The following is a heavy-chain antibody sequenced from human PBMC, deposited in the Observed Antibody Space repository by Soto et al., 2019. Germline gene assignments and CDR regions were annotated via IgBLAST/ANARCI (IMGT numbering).Heavy chain of an antibody. CDR2: IYYSGST. Sequence: QLQLQESGPGLVKPSETLSLTCTVSGGSISSSSYYWGWIRQPPGKGLEWIGSIYYSGSTYYNPSLKSRVTISVDTSKNQFSLKLGSVTAADTAVYYCARHEPLMISSGYFDYWGQGTLVTVSS. CDR1: GGSISSSSYY. D-gene: IGHD3-16*01. J-gene: IGHJ4*02. CDR3: ARHEPLMISSGYFDY. V-gene: IGHV4-39*01.